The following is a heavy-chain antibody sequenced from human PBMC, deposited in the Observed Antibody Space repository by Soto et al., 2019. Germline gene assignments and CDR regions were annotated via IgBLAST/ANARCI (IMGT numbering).Heavy chain of an antibody. D-gene: IGHD3-3*01. CDR1: GGSISSYY. Sequence: PSETLSLTCTVSGGSISSYYWSWIRQPPGTGLEWIGYIYYSGSTNYNPSLKSRVTISVDTSKNQFSLRLSSVTAADTAVYYCAKDGVDYDFWSGYYSIGYYYYGMDVWGQGTTVTVSS. J-gene: IGHJ6*02. CDR3: AKDGVDYDFWSGYYSIGYYYYGMDV. CDR2: IYYSGST. V-gene: IGHV4-59*12.